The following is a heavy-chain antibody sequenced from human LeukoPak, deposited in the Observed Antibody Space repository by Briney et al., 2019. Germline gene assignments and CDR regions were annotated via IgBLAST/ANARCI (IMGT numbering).Heavy chain of an antibody. CDR1: KFTFSGYW. J-gene: IGHJ4*02. CDR2: IKQDGSEK. Sequence: TGGSLRLSCAVSKFTFSGYWMSWVRQAPGKGLEWVANIKQDGSEKYYVDSVKGRFTISRDNAKNSLYLQMNSLRAEDTAVYYCARDVAEGFDFWGQGTLVTVSS. D-gene: IGHD2-21*01. CDR3: ARDVAEGFDF. V-gene: IGHV3-7*01.